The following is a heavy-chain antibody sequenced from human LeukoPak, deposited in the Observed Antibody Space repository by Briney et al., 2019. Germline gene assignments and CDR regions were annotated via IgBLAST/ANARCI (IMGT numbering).Heavy chain of an antibody. CDR1: GFTVSSNE. D-gene: IGHD6-13*01. J-gene: IGHJ6*03. Sequence: PGGSLRLPCAASGFTVSSNEMSWVRQAPGKGLEWVSSISGGSTYYADSGKGRFTISRDNSKNTLYLQMNSLRAEDTAVYYCAKDLAAAGTVYYYYMDVWGKGTTVTVSS. V-gene: IGHV3-38-3*01. CDR2: ISGGST. CDR3: AKDLAAAGTVYYYYMDV.